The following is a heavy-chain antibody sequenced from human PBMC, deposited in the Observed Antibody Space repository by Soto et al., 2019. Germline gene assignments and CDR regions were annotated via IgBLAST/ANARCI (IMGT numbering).Heavy chain of an antibody. CDR1: GFTVSSNY. J-gene: IGHJ6*02. V-gene: IGHV3-53*01. Sequence: EVQLVESGGGLIQPGGSLRLSCAGSGFTVSSNYMSWVRQAPGKGLEWVSVVYSGGSTYYADSVKGRFTISRDNSKNTLYLQMNSLRAEDTAVYYCARGGGDCSSTSCYSWYYGMDVWGQGTTVTVSS. CDR3: ARGGGDCSSTSCYSWYYGMDV. D-gene: IGHD2-2*01. CDR2: VYSGGST.